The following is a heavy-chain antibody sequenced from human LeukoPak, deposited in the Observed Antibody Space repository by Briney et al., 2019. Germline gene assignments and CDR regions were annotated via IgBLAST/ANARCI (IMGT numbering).Heavy chain of an antibody. V-gene: IGHV3-48*01. CDR3: AKDPAVLVSRHGY. J-gene: IGHJ4*02. Sequence: GGSLRLSCAASGFTFSSYSMNWVRQAPGKGLEWVSYISSSSSTIYYADSEKGRFTIHRDNAKNSLYLQMNSLRAENTAVYYCAKDPAVLVSRHGYWGQGTLVTVSS. D-gene: IGHD3-3*01. CDR2: ISSSSSTI. CDR1: GFTFSSYS.